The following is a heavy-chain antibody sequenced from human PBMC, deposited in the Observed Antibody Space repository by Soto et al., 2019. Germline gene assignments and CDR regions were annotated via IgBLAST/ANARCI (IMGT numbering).Heavy chain of an antibody. J-gene: IGHJ5*02. Sequence: ASVKVSCKASGYTFTSYGISWVRQAPGQGLEWMGWISAYNGNTNYAQKLQGRVTMTTDTSTSTAYMELRSLRSDDTAVYYCARDRTLWFGESPYNWFDPWGQGPLVTVSS. CDR1: GYTFTSYG. D-gene: IGHD3-10*01. CDR2: ISAYNGNT. V-gene: IGHV1-18*01. CDR3: ARDRTLWFGESPYNWFDP.